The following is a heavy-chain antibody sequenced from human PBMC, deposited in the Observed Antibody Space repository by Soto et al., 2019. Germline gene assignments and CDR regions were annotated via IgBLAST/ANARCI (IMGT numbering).Heavy chain of an antibody. CDR1: GGSISTSDYS. J-gene: IGHJ6*02. Sequence: QLQLRESGSGLVKSSQTLSLTCAVSGGSISTSDYSWSWIRHPPGRGLEWLGSIYHTGTTHYIPSLKNRLTMSLDKSKNQFSLDLTSVTAADTALHYCVRERTIFGVAPGGGVDVWGQGTTVTVSS. V-gene: IGHV4-30-2*01. CDR2: IYHTGTT. CDR3: VRERTIFGVAPGGGVDV. D-gene: IGHD3-3*01.